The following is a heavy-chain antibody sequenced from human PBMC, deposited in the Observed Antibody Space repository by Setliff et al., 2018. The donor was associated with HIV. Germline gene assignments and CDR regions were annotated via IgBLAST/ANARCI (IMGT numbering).Heavy chain of an antibody. CDR3: ARGYSSGWVDH. J-gene: IGHJ4*02. V-gene: IGHV4-39*01. CDR1: GGSISSSSYY. D-gene: IGHD6-19*01. Sequence: SETLSLTCTVSGGSISSSSYYWGWIRQPPGKGLEWIGSISYSGSTSYNPSLNSRVTISADTSKNQFSLKLSSVIAADTAVYYCARGYSSGWVDHWGQGTLVTVSS. CDR2: ISYSGST.